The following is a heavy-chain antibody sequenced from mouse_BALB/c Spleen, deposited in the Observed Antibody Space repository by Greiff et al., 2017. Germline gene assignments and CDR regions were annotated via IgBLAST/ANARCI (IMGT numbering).Heavy chain of an antibody. J-gene: IGHJ4*01. D-gene: IGHD1-1*01. V-gene: IGHV3-2*02. CDR3: STVVAKGYAMDY. CDR1: GYSITSDYA. CDR2: ISYSGST. Sequence: VQLQQSGPGLVKPSQSLSLTCTVTGYSITSDYAWNWIRQFPGNKLEWMGYISYSGSTSYNPSLKSRISITRDTSKNQFFLQLNSVTTEDTATYYCSTVVAKGYAMDYWGQGTSVTVSS.